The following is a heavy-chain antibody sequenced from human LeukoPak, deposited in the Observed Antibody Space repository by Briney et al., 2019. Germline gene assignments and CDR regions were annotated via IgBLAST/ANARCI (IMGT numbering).Heavy chain of an antibody. J-gene: IGHJ4*02. V-gene: IGHV1-69*06. CDR2: IIPIFGTA. CDR1: GGTFGSYA. Sequence: SVKVSCKASGGTFGSYAISWVRQAPGQGLEWMGGIIPIFGTANYAQKFQGRVTITADKSTSTAYMELSSLRSEDTAVYYCARIRMKWFGELRGPLDYWGQGTLVTVSS. D-gene: IGHD3-10*01. CDR3: ARIRMKWFGELRGPLDY.